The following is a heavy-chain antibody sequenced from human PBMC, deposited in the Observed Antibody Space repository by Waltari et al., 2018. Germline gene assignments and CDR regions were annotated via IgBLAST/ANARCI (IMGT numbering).Heavy chain of an antibody. CDR2: IKWDGGFT. CDR3: AKSGNLAARPHFDF. Sequence: EVQMVESGGSLVRPGGSLRPSCAASGFTFDVYGLNWVRQVPGKGLEWVAGIKWDGGFTAYVDSVKGRFTISRDNARNSVYLQMNSLRSEDTALYYCAKSGNLAARPHFDFWGQGTRVTVSS. V-gene: IGHV3-20*04. D-gene: IGHD6-6*01. CDR1: GFTFDVYG. J-gene: IGHJ4*02.